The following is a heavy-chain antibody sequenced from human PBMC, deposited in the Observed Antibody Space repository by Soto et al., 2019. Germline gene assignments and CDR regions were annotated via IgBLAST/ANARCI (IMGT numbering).Heavy chain of an antibody. CDR3: ARDGTSHDFWSGYWSH. Sequence: QVLLVESGGGVVQPGRSLRLSCAASGFTFNTYGMHWVRQAPGKGLEWVALIWYDGSNKYYADTVKGRFTISRDNSKKTLFLQMDSLGDDDTAVYYCARDGTSHDFWSGYWSHWGQGTQVTVSA. V-gene: IGHV3-33*01. J-gene: IGHJ4*02. D-gene: IGHD3-3*01. CDR2: IWYDGSNK. CDR1: GFTFNTYG.